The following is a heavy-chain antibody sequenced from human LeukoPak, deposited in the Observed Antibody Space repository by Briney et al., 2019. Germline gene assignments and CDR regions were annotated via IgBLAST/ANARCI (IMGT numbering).Heavy chain of an antibody. Sequence: GGSLRLSCAASGFTFSSYWMSWVRQAPGKGLEWVANIKQDGSEKYYVDSVKGRFTISRDNAKNSLYLQMNSLRAEDTAVYYCARARGRSINDAFDIWGQGTMVTVSS. CDR1: GFTFSSYW. CDR3: ARARGRSINDAFDI. V-gene: IGHV3-7*01. J-gene: IGHJ3*02. CDR2: IKQDGSEK. D-gene: IGHD3-16*01.